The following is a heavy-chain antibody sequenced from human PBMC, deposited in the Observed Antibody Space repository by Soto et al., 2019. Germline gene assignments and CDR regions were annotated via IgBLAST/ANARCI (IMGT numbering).Heavy chain of an antibody. D-gene: IGHD6-6*01. Sequence: EVQLLESGGGLVQPGGSLRLSCAASQFTFSYYAMGWVRQAPGKGLEWGSLISGAGGSTNDADSVKGRFAISRDNPENTLYLHMNSLSAEDTAVYYCAKGRPPFDLWGRGTLVIVSS. CDR2: ISGAGGST. J-gene: IGHJ2*01. CDR1: QFTFSYYA. CDR3: AKGRPPFDL. V-gene: IGHV3-23*01.